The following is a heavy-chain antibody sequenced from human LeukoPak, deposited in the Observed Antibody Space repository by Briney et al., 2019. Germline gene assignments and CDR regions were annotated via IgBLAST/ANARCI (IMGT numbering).Heavy chain of an antibody. Sequence: PSETLSLTCAVYGGSFSGYYWSWIRQPPGKGLEWIGEINHSGSTNYNPSLKSRVTISVDTSKNQFSLKLSSVTAADTAVYYCARGTGWYDHWGQGTLVTVSS. V-gene: IGHV4-34*01. CDR2: INHSGST. J-gene: IGHJ5*02. CDR3: ARGTGWYDH. D-gene: IGHD1-1*01. CDR1: GGSFSGYY.